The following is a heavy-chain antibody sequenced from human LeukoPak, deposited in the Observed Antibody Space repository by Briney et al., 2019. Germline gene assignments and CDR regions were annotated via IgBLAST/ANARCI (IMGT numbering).Heavy chain of an antibody. J-gene: IGHJ6*03. CDR1: GFTFSSYG. D-gene: IGHD1-1*01. CDR3: ARDRLLEDRDYHYYYYMDV. CDR2: ISGSVGST. V-gene: IGHV3-23*01. Sequence: PGGTLRLSCAASGFTFSSYGMSWVRQAPGKGLEWVSTISGSVGSTYYADSVKGRFTISRDNSKNTLYLQMNSLRAEDTAVYYCARDRLLEDRDYHYYYYMDVWGIGTTVTVSS.